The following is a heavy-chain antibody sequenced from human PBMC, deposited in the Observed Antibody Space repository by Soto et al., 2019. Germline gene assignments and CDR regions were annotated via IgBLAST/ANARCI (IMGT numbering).Heavy chain of an antibody. J-gene: IGHJ6*02. V-gene: IGHV4-34*01. Sequence: SETLSPHLRCLWWVLQWLLLELDPPAPGKGLEWIGEINHSGSTNYNPSLKSRVTISVDTSKNQFSLKLSSVTAADTAVYYCARGGVTMVRGAITKHYYYYYGMDVWGQGTTVTVSS. D-gene: IGHD3-10*01. CDR2: INHSGST. CDR1: WVLQWLL. CDR3: ARGGVTMVRGAITKHYYYYYGMDV.